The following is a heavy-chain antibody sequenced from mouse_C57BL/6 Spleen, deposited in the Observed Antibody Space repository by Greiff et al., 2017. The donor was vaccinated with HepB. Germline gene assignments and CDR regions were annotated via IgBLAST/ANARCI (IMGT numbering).Heavy chain of an antibody. V-gene: IGHV1-80*01. CDR1: GYAFSSYW. CDR3: ARPFYYYGSSHYYAMDY. CDR2: IYPGDGDT. Sequence: QVQLQQSGAELVKPGASVKISCKASGYAFSSYWMNWVKQRPGKGLEWIGQIYPGDGDTNYNGKFKGKATLTADKSSSTAYMQLSSLTSEDSAVYFCARPFYYYGSSHYYAMDYWGQGTSVTVSS. D-gene: IGHD1-1*01. J-gene: IGHJ4*01.